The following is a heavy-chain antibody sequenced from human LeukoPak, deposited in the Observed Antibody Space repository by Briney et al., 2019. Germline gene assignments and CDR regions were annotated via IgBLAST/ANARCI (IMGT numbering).Heavy chain of an antibody. J-gene: IGHJ4*02. Sequence: GGSLRLSRAASGFTFSSYAMSWVRQAPGKGLEWVSAISGSGGSTYFADSVKGRFTISRDKSKNTMSLQMNSLRAEDTAVYFCAKDREYSSSWNYYFDSWGQGTLVTVSS. D-gene: IGHD6-13*01. CDR3: AKDREYSSSWNYYFDS. V-gene: IGHV3-23*01. CDR1: GFTFSSYA. CDR2: ISGSGGST.